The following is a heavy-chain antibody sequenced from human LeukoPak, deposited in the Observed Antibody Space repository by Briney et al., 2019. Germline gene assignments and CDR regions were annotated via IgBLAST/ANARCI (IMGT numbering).Heavy chain of an antibody. V-gene: IGHV3-23*01. Sequence: GGSLRLSCAASGFTFSSYAMSWVRQAPGKGLEWVSTISRSGTSTDYADSVKGRFTISRDNSENTLYLQMNSLRAEDTALYYCAKDIHGDYGGVDYWGQGTLVTVSS. J-gene: IGHJ4*02. CDR2: ISRSGTST. CDR1: GFTFSSYA. D-gene: IGHD4-17*01. CDR3: AKDIHGDYGGVDY.